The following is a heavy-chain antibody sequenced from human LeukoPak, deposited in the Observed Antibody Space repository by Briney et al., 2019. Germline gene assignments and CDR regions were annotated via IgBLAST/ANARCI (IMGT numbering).Heavy chain of an antibody. V-gene: IGHV4-4*07. CDR3: ARNLIPEQLVLNF. Sequence: SETLSLTCTVSGGSISSYFWTWIRQPAGKGLEWIGRIYSSGRTNYNPSLKSRVTMSVDTSKNQFSLNLKSVTPEDTAVYYCARNLIPEQLVLNFWGQGTLVTVSS. D-gene: IGHD6-13*01. CDR2: IYSSGRT. J-gene: IGHJ4*02. CDR1: GGSISSYF.